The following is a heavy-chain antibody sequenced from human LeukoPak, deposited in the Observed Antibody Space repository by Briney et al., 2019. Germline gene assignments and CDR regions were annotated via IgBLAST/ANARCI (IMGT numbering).Heavy chain of an antibody. CDR2: IYTSGST. CDR1: GYSISSGYY. V-gene: IGHV4-38-2*02. Sequence: SETLSLTCAVSGYSISSGYYWGWIRQPPGKGLEWIGRIYTSGSTNYNPSLKSRVTMSVDTSKNQFSLKLSSVTAADTAVYYCARDGAPYYYGSGSQGGMDVWGQGTTVTVSS. CDR3: ARDGAPYYYGSGSQGGMDV. D-gene: IGHD3-10*01. J-gene: IGHJ6*02.